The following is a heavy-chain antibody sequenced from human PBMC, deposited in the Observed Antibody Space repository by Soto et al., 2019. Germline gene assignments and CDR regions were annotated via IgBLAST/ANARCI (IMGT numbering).Heavy chain of an antibody. D-gene: IGHD1-7*01. CDR2: IIPIFGTA. Sequence: QVQLVQSGAEVKKPGSSVKVSCKASGGTFSSYAISWVRQAPGQGLEWMGGIIPIFGTANYAQKFQGRVTITADESTSTAYMELSSLRSEDTALYYCARDRVSRGYNWNYVFDYWGQGTLVTVSS. V-gene: IGHV1-69*01. J-gene: IGHJ4*02. CDR3: ARDRVSRGYNWNYVFDY. CDR1: GGTFSSYA.